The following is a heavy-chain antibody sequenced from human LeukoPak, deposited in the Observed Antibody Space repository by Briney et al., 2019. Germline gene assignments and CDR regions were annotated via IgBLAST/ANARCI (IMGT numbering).Heavy chain of an antibody. CDR1: GFSFSSYD. CDR2: IWLDGSAE. V-gene: IGHV3-33*01. CDR3: ARDLNREDFDY. Sequence: GGSLRLSRAASGFSFSSYDMHWVRQAPGKGLEWVAIIWLDGSAEYYGDSVKGRFTVSRDNSKNTLYLQMDSLRVEDTAVYYCARDLNREDFDYWGQGTLVAVSS. D-gene: IGHD1-14*01. J-gene: IGHJ4*02.